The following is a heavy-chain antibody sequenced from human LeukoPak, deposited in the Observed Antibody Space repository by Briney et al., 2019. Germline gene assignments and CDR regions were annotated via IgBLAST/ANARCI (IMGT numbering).Heavy chain of an antibody. CDR2: IYYSGST. CDR1: GGSFSGYY. Sequence: SETLSLTCAVYGGSFSGYYWGWIRQPPGKGLEWIGSIYYSGSTYYNPSLKSRVTISVDTSKNQFSLKLSSVTAADTAVYYCARVGASRDYVWGSYRPYYFDYWGQGTLVTVSS. J-gene: IGHJ4*02. D-gene: IGHD3-16*02. CDR3: ARVGASRDYVWGSYRPYYFDY. V-gene: IGHV4-34*01.